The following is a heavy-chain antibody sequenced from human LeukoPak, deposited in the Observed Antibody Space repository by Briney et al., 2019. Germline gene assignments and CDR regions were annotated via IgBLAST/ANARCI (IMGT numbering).Heavy chain of an antibody. J-gene: IGHJ3*02. D-gene: IGHD3-22*01. Sequence: ASVKVSCKASGYTFTSYGISWVRQAPGQGLEWMGWISAYNGNTNYAQKLQGRVTMTTDTSTSTAYMELRSLRSEDTAVYYCARDYYDSSGALAFDIWGQGTVVTVSS. CDR1: GYTFTSYG. CDR2: ISAYNGNT. CDR3: ARDYYDSSGALAFDI. V-gene: IGHV1-18*01.